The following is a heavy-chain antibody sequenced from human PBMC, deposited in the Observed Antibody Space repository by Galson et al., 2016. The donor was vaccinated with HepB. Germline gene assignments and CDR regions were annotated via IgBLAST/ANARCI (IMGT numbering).Heavy chain of an antibody. Sequence: SLRLSCAASGFTFNNYAMSWVRQAPGQGLEWVSTIIVSGGKTYYADSVKGRVTISRDNSKNTLYLHMKSLRAEDTALYYRARRSFSGNHYVRSFDYWGQGTLVTVSS. CDR2: IIVSGGKT. CDR1: GFTFNNYA. CDR3: ARRSFSGNHYVRSFDY. D-gene: IGHD1-26*01. J-gene: IGHJ4*02. V-gene: IGHV3-23*01.